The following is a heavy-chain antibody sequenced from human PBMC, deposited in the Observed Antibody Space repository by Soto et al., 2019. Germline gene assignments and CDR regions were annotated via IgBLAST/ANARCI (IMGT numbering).Heavy chain of an antibody. CDR2: ISSSSSYI. J-gene: IGHJ6*02. CDR1: GFTFSSYS. V-gene: IGHV3-21*01. CDR3: ARDAGGYSSGWRYYYYGMDV. D-gene: IGHD6-19*01. Sequence: VGSLRLSCAASGFTFSSYSMNWVRQAPGKGLEWVSSISSSSSYIYYADSVKGRFTISRDNAKNSLYLQMNSLRAEDTAVYYCARDAGGYSSGWRYYYYGMDVWGQGTTVTVSS.